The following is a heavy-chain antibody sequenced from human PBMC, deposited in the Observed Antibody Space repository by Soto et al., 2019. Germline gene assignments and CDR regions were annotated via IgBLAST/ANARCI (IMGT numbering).Heavy chain of an antibody. V-gene: IGHV3-33*01. CDR1: GFTFRSYG. CDR3: GRESDGTTVTRGGMDV. D-gene: IGHD4-17*01. CDR2: LWLDGRNK. Sequence: PGGSVRLSCAASGFTFRSYGMHWVLQAPGNGLEWVAVLWLDGRNKYYGDPVRGRVSISRDDSTNTLYLQLSNLRVEDTDVYYCGRESDGTTVTRGGMDVWGQGTTVTVSS. J-gene: IGHJ6*02.